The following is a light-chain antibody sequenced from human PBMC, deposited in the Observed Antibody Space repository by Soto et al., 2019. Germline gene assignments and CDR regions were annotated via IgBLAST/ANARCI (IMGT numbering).Light chain of an antibody. V-gene: IGLV1-44*01. CDR2: SNN. CDR3: AAWDDSLNGGYV. CDR1: SSNIGSNT. J-gene: IGLJ1*01. Sequence: QSALTQPKSASGTQGQRVTSSCSGSSSNIGSNTVNWYQQLPGTAPKLLIYSNNQRPSGVPDRFSGSKSGTSASLAISGLQSEDEADYYCAAWDDSLNGGYVFGTGTKVTVL.